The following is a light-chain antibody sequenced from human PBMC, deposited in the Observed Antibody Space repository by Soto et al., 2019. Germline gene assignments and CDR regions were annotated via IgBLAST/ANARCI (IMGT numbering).Light chain of an antibody. CDR1: QSISYW. Sequence: DIRMTQSPSTLSASVGDRVTITCRASQSISYWLARYQQIPGKAPKVLIYGASSLGSGVPSRFSGSGSGTEFTLTISSLQPDDFATYFCQHYNSDPWTFGQGTKVEVK. CDR3: QHYNSDPWT. V-gene: IGKV1-5*01. CDR2: GAS. J-gene: IGKJ1*01.